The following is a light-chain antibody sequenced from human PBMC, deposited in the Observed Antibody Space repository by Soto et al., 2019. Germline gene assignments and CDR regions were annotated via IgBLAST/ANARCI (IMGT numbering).Light chain of an antibody. CDR2: DNN. CDR3: GTWDNSLSAGVV. CDR1: SSNIGSYY. J-gene: IGLJ7*01. V-gene: IGLV1-51*01. Sequence: QSVLTQPPSVSAAPGQKVTISCSGSSSNIGSYYVFWYQQLPGTAPKVLIYDNNKRPSGIPDRFSGSKSGTSATLGITGLQTGAEADYYGGTWDNSLSAGVVFGGGTQLTVL.